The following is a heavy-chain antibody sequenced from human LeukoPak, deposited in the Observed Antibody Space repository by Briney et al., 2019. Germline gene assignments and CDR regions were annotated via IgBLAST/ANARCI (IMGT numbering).Heavy chain of an antibody. D-gene: IGHD5-24*01. CDR1: GFTFSSYA. J-gene: IGHJ3*02. V-gene: IGHV3-30-3*01. Sequence: PGGSLRLSCADSGFTFSSYAMHWVRQAPGKGLEWVAVISYDGSNKYYADSVKGRFTISRDNSKNTLYLQMNSLRAEDTAVYYCARDLGEMATIFYAFDIWGQGTMVTVSS. CDR3: ARDLGEMATIFYAFDI. CDR2: ISYDGSNK.